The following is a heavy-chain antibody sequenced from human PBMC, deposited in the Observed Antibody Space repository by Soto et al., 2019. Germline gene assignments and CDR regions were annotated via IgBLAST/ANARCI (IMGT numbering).Heavy chain of an antibody. Sequence: QLQLQESGPGLVKPSETLSLACTVSGDSISSGSYYWAWIRQPPGKGLEGIGSFYYSETTYYNPSLKSRVTISVDTSKNQFSLKLSSVTAADTAVYYCARVVVVPAAIRGNYYYYGLDVWGQGTTVTVSS. CDR1: GDSISSGSYY. J-gene: IGHJ6*02. CDR3: ARVVVVPAAIRGNYYYYGLDV. D-gene: IGHD2-2*01. V-gene: IGHV4-39*01. CDR2: FYYSETT.